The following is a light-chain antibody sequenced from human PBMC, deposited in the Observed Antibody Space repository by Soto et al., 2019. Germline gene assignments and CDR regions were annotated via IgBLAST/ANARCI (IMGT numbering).Light chain of an antibody. CDR1: EDISNY. V-gene: IGKV1-27*01. CDR2: GAS. J-gene: IGKJ1*01. CDR3: QNYNSAPWT. Sequence: DIQMTQSPSSLSASVGDRVIITCRASEDISNYLAWYPQKPGKGPKLLIYGASTVQSGVPSRFSGSGSGTDFTITISSLQTEDVANYYCQNYNSAPWTFGQGTKVESK.